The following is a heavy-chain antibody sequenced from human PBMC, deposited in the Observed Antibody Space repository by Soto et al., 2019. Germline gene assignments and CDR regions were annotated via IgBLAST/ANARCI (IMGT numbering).Heavy chain of an antibody. D-gene: IGHD3-10*01. CDR3: ARDLGSANYYGSGSWTRQRHWFDP. J-gene: IGHJ5*02. Sequence: PSETLSLTCTVSGGSISSGGYYWSCIRQHPGKGLEWIGYIYYSGSTYYNPSLKSRVTISVDTSKNQFSLKLSSVTAADTAVYYCARDLGSANYYGSGSWTRQRHWFDPWGQGTLVTVSS. CDR1: GGSISSGGYY. V-gene: IGHV4-31*03. CDR2: IYYSGST.